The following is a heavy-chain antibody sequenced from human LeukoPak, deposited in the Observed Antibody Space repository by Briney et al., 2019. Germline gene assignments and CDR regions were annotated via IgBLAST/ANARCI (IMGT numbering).Heavy chain of an antibody. V-gene: IGHV3-21*01. D-gene: IGHD5-24*01. CDR1: GFTFSSYS. J-gene: IGHJ6*03. CDR3: ARAPREGYYYYMDV. Sequence: PGGSLRLSCAASGFTFSSYSMNWVRQAPGKGLEWVSSISSSSSYIYYADSVKGRFTISRDNAKNSLYLQMNSLRAEDTAVYYCARAPREGYYYYMDVWGKGTTVTVSS. CDR2: ISSSSSYI.